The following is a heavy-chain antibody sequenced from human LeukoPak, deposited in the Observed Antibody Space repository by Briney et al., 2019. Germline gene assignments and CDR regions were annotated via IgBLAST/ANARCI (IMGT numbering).Heavy chain of an antibody. CDR3: ARGGSIAARWGIYYFDY. J-gene: IGHJ4*02. V-gene: IGHV3-9*01. Sequence: PGGSLRLSCAASGFTFGDYAMHWVRQAPGKGLEWVSGISYNSRSIGYADSVRGRFTTSRDNSKNSLYLQMNSLRAEDTALYYCARGGSIAARWGIYYFDYWGQGTLVTVSS. CDR2: ISYNSRSI. D-gene: IGHD6-6*01. CDR1: GFTFGDYA.